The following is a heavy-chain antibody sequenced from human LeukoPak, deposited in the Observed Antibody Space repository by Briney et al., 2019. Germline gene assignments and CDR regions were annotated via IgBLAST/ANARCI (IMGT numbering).Heavy chain of an antibody. J-gene: IGHJ3*02. CDR2: ISGGGDTT. Sequence: GRTLRLSCAASGFTSKSYGMSSVPQSPGTGLEWVLVISGGGDTTNYAARVKCRFTISRDNSKNTLYGQMSSLRAEVTAVYYCAKNMGYGGNSAFDIWGQGTMVTVSS. CDR3: AKNMGYGGNSAFDI. CDR1: GFTSKSYG. V-gene: IGHV3-23*01. D-gene: IGHD4-23*01.